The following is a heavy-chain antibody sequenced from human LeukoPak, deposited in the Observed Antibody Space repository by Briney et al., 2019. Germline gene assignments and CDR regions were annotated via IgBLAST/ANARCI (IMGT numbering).Heavy chain of an antibody. V-gene: IGHV3-23*01. CDR2: ISGSGGST. Sequence: GGSLRLSCAASGFTFSSYAMSWVRQAPGKGLEWVSAISGSGGSTYYADSVKGRFTISRDNAKNSLYLQMNSLRAEDTAVYYCARGGSSSWYFGDYWGQGTLVTVSS. J-gene: IGHJ4*02. CDR1: GFTFSSYA. CDR3: ARGGSSSWYFGDY. D-gene: IGHD6-13*01.